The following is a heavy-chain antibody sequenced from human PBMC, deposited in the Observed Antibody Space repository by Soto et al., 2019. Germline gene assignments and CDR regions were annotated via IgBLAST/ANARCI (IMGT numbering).Heavy chain of an antibody. CDR1: GGTFSSYA. CDR2: IIPIFGTA. V-gene: IGHV1-69*13. Sequence: GASVKVSCKASGGTFSSYAISWVRQAPGQGLEWMGGIIPIFGTANYAQKFQGRVTITADESTSTAYMELSSLRSEDTAVYYCASYCSGGSCYSGYYHYGMDVWGPGTTVTVSS. D-gene: IGHD2-15*01. CDR3: ASYCSGGSCYSGYYHYGMDV. J-gene: IGHJ6*02.